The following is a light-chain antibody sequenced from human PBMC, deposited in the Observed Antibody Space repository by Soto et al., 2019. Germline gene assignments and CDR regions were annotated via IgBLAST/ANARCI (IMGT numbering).Light chain of an antibody. CDR2: GAS. J-gene: IGKJ1*01. CDR3: QQYYSYPRT. V-gene: IGKV1-39*01. CDR1: QSISSY. Sequence: DIQMTQSPPSLCASVGDRVTITCRASQSISSYLNWYQQKPGKAPKLLIYGASSLESGVPSRFSGSGSGTDFTLTISCLQSEDFATYYCQQYYSYPRTFGQGTKVDIK.